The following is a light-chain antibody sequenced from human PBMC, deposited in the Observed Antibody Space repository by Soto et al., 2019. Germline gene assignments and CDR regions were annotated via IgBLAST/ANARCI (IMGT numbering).Light chain of an antibody. CDR3: QHYDNVPLT. V-gene: IGKV1-33*01. CDR2: DAS. CDR1: QDISNY. J-gene: IGKJ4*01. Sequence: DIQMTQSPSSLSASVGDRVTITCQASQDISNYLNWYQQKPGRAPKLLIYDASNLQTGVPSRFSGSGSSTDFTFTITSLQHGDVATYYCQHYDNVPLTFGGGTKVEIK.